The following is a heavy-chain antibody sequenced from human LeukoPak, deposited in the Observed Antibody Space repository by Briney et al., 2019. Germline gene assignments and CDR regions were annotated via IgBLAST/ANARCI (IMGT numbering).Heavy chain of an antibody. V-gene: IGHV4-39*01. J-gene: IGHJ4*02. Sequence: SETLSLTCTVSGGSISSSSYYWGWIRQPPGKGLKWIGSIYYSGSTYYNPSLKSRVTISVDTSKNQFSLKLSSVTAADTAVYYCARLDRSYYFDYWGQGTLVTVSS. CDR1: GGSISSSSYY. D-gene: IGHD2-2*03. CDR2: IYYSGST. CDR3: ARLDRSYYFDY.